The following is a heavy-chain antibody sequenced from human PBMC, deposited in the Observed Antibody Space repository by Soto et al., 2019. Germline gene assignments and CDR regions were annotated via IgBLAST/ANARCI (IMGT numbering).Heavy chain of an antibody. Sequence: SVKVSCKASGCTFSSYAISWVRQAPGQGLEWMGGIIPIFGTANYAQKFQGRVTINADKSTSTAYMELNSLRSEDTAVYYCASVNYYDSNPSPRFQHWGQGTLVTVSS. V-gene: IGHV1-69*06. CDR2: IIPIFGTA. CDR3: ASVNYYDSNPSPRFQH. CDR1: GCTFSSYA. J-gene: IGHJ1*01. D-gene: IGHD3-22*01.